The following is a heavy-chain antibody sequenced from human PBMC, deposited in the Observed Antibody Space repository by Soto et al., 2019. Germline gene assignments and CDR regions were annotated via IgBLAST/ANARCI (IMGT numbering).Heavy chain of an antibody. CDR2: ISAYNGNT. J-gene: IGHJ4*02. CDR1: GYTFTSYG. CDR3: ARGFPAARFLEWLFDYYFDY. D-gene: IGHD3-3*01. Sequence: ASVKVSCKASGYTFTSYGISWVRQAPGQGLEWMGWISAYNGNTNYAQKLQGRVTMATDTSTSTAYMELRSLRSDDTAVYYCARGFPAARFLEWLFDYYFDYWGQGTLVTVSS. V-gene: IGHV1-18*01.